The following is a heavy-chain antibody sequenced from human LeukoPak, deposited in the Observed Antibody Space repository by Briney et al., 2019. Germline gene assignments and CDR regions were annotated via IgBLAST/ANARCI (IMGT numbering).Heavy chain of an antibody. CDR1: GYTFTSCG. CDR3: ARTALGGSGSYLGDAFDI. CDR2: ISAYNGNT. Sequence: ASVNVSCKASGYTFTSCGICWVRQAPRQGIGWMGLISAYNGNTNYAQKLQGRVTMTTDTSTSTAYMELRSLRSDDTAVYYCARTALGGSGSYLGDAFDIWGQGTMVTVSS. J-gene: IGHJ3*02. D-gene: IGHD3-10*01. V-gene: IGHV1-18*01.